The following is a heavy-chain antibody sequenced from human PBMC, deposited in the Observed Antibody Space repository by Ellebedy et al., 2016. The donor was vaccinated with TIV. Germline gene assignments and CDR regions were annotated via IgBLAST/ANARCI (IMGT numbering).Heavy chain of an antibody. V-gene: IGHV5-10-1*01. CDR2: IDPSDSDT. D-gene: IGHD3-10*01. Sequence: PGGSLRLSCKGSGYSFTSNWITWVRQMPGKGLEWMGRIDPSDSDTNYSPSFQGPVTISVDRSINTAYMQWSSLKASDTAMYYGARQKSFGECFDYWGQGTLVTVSS. J-gene: IGHJ4*02. CDR3: ARQKSFGECFDY. CDR1: GYSFTSNW.